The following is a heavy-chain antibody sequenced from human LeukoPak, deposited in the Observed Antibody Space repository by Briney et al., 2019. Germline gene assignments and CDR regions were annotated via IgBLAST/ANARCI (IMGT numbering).Heavy chain of an antibody. CDR1: GYTFTGYY. J-gene: IGHJ4*02. Sequence: ASVKVSCKASGYTFTGYYMHWVRQAPGQGLEWMGWINPNSGGTNYAQKFQGRVTMTRDTSISTAYMELGRLRSDDTAVYYCARAGLDIVVVPAAFTFDYWGQGTLVTVSS. CDR3: ARAGLDIVVVPAAFTFDY. V-gene: IGHV1-2*02. D-gene: IGHD2-2*03. CDR2: INPNSGGT.